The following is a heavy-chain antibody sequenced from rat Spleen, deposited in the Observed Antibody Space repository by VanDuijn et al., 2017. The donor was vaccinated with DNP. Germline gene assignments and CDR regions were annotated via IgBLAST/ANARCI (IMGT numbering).Heavy chain of an antibody. V-gene: IGHV5-25*01. CDR2: ITSSGGST. J-gene: IGHJ4*01. CDR3: ARAPYWELGAMDA. Sequence: EVQLVESGGGLVQPGRSLKLYCAASGFTFSDYNMAWVRQAPKMGLECVASITSSGGSTSYPDSVKGRFTISRDNAKNILYLQMNSLRSEDTASYYCARAPYWELGAMDAWGQGTSVTVSS. D-gene: IGHD5-1*01. CDR1: GFTFSDYN.